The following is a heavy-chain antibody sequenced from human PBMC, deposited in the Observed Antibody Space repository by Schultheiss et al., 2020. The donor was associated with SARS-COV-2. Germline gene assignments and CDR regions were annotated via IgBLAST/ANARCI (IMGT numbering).Heavy chain of an antibody. CDR2: VYYSGYT. V-gene: IGHV4-61*08. D-gene: IGHD3-10*01. Sequence: SETLSLTCTVSGGSISSGGYYWSWIRQHPGKGLEWIGYVYYSGYTNYNPSLKSRVTISVDTSKNQFSLKLSSVTAADTAVYYCARVYYGSGTSYYYYYGMDVWGQGTTVTVSS. J-gene: IGHJ6*02. CDR3: ARVYYGSGTSYYYYYGMDV. CDR1: GGSISSGGYY.